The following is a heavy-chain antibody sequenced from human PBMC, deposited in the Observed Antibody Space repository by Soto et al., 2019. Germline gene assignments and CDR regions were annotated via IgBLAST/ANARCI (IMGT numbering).Heavy chain of an antibody. CDR2: ISSSGSTI. D-gene: IGHD6-13*01. V-gene: IGHV3-48*03. CDR1: GFTFSSYE. CDR3: ARVLAAAYGMDV. J-gene: IGHJ6*02. Sequence: EVQLVESGGGLVQPGGSLRLSCAASGFTFSSYEMNWVRQAPGKGLEWVSYISSSGSTIYYADSVKGRFTISRDNAKNSLYLQMNSLRAEDTAVYYCARVLAAAYGMDVWGQGTTVTVSS.